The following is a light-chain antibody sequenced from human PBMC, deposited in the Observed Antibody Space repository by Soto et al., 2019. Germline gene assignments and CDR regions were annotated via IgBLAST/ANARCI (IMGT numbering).Light chain of an antibody. V-gene: IGLV2-14*03. CDR2: HVS. CDR1: SGDVGAYNF. CDR3: SSYAGSDTFV. Sequence: QSALTQPASVSVSPGQSITISCTGTSGDVGAYNFVSWYQQHPGKAPKLIIYHVSDRPSGFSSRFSGSKSGNSASLTISGLHAEDEADYYCSSYAGSDTFVFGTGTKVTVL. J-gene: IGLJ1*01.